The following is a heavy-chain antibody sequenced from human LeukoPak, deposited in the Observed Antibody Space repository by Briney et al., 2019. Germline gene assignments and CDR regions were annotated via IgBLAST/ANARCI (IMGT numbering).Heavy chain of an antibody. CDR1: GFTFNSNW. J-gene: IGHJ4*02. Sequence: PGGYLRLSCVASGFTFNSNWMHWVRQAPGKGLVWVSRIDTDGGNIRYASSVEGRFTISRDNAKNTLFLQMNSLRVEDTAVYYCTRDGVGSVPLDYWGQGILVTVSS. D-gene: IGHD1-26*01. CDR3: TRDGVGSVPLDY. CDR2: IDTDGGNI. V-gene: IGHV3-74*01.